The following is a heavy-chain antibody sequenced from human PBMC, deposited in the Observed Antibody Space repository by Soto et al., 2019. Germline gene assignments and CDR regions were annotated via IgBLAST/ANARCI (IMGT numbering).Heavy chain of an antibody. J-gene: IGHJ4*02. D-gene: IGHD3-10*01. V-gene: IGHV2-5*02. Sequence: QITLKESGPTLVKPTQTLTLTCTFSGFLLSTSGVGVGWIRQPPGKALEWLALIYWDDDKRYSPSLKSRLTITKDTSKNQVVLTMTNMDPVDTATYYCAHRRAGSGSYNYWGQGTLVTVSS. CDR2: IYWDDDK. CDR1: GFLLSTSGVG. CDR3: AHRRAGSGSYNY.